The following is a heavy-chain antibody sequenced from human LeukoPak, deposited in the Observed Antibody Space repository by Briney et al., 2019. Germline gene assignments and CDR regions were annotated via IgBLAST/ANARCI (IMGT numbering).Heavy chain of an antibody. Sequence: PGGSLRLSCAASGFTVSSNSMSWVRQAPGKGLEWVSVIYSGGTTYYADSVKGRFTISRDNSKNTLYLQMNSLRAEDTAVYYCAKDSGREYFQHWGQGTLVTVSS. J-gene: IGHJ1*01. CDR3: AKDSGREYFQH. V-gene: IGHV3-53*01. D-gene: IGHD3-10*01. CDR1: GFTVSSNS. CDR2: IYSGGTT.